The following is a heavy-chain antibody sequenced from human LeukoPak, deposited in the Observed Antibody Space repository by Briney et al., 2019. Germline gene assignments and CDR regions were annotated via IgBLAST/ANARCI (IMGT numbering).Heavy chain of an antibody. CDR1: GGSISSYY. V-gene: IGHV4-59*01. J-gene: IGHJ6*03. CDR3: ARRVCSSTSCYSARYYYYYMDV. D-gene: IGHD2-2*02. CDR2: IYYSGST. Sequence: SETLSLTCTVSGGSISSYYWSWIRQPAGKGLEWIGYIYYSGSTNYNPSLKSRVTISVDTSKNQFSLKLSSVTAADTAVYYCARRVCSSTSCYSARYYYYYMDVWGKGTTVTVSS.